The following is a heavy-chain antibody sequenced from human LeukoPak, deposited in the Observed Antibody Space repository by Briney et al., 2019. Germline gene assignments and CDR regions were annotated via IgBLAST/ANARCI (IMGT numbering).Heavy chain of an antibody. Sequence: PSETLSLTCTVSGGSISSYYWSWIRQPPGKGLEWIGYIYYSGSANYNPSLKSRVTISVDTSKNQFSLKLSSVTAADTAVYYCARISPDDFWSGYIFDYWGQGTPVTVSS. J-gene: IGHJ4*02. V-gene: IGHV4-59*08. CDR1: GGSISSYY. CDR2: IYYSGSA. D-gene: IGHD3-3*01. CDR3: ARISPDDFWSGYIFDY.